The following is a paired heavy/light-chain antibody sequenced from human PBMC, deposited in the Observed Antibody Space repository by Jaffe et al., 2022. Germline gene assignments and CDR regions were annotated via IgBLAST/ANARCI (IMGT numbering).Light chain of an antibody. Sequence: SYELTQPPSVSVSPGQTASITCSGDKLGDKYACWYQQKPGQSPVLVIYQDTKRPSGIPERFSGSNSGNTATLTISGTQTMDEADYYCQTWDSSTVVFGGGTKLTVL. CDR2: QDT. CDR1: KLGDKY. V-gene: IGLV3-1*01. CDR3: QTWDSSTVV. J-gene: IGLJ2*01.
Heavy chain of an antibody. Sequence: QVQLAESGGGVVQPGGSLRLSCAASGFTFIDYGIHWVRQAPGKGLEWVAFIRYDGSITSYADSVKGRFTISRDNSKNTLNLQMNSLRAEDTAVYYCAKDRAQYCTGGSCDALDIWGQGTMVTVSS. D-gene: IGHD2-15*01. V-gene: IGHV3-30*02. CDR1: GFTFIDYG. J-gene: IGHJ3*02. CDR2: IRYDGSIT. CDR3: AKDRAQYCTGGSCDALDI.